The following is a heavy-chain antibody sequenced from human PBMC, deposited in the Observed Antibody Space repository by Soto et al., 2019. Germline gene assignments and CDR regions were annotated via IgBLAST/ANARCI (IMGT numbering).Heavy chain of an antibody. V-gene: IGHV1-58*01. CDR2: IDVGSANA. D-gene: IGHD3-9*01. Sequence: SVKVSCKNSGFTFSSSSVHWVRQARGHRLQWIGWIDVGSANANYAQMLQERVTISRDMSTSTAYMELSSLRLEDTAVYYCVRNDWYRFDPWGPGTLVTVSS. J-gene: IGHJ5*02. CDR1: GFTFSSSS. CDR3: VRNDWYRFDP.